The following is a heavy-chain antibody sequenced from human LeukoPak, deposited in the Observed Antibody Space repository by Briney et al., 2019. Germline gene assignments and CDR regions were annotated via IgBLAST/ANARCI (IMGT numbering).Heavy chain of an antibody. D-gene: IGHD3-9*01. CDR3: ARFDILTGGVDY. V-gene: IGHV4-38-2*01. Sequence: SETLSLTCSVSGYSLSSGYYWGWIRQPPGKGLEWIGSIYHSGSTYYNPSLKSRVTISVDTSKNQFSLKLSSVTAADTAVYYCARFDILTGGVDYWGQGTLVTVSS. CDR2: IYHSGST. CDR1: GYSLSSGYY. J-gene: IGHJ4*02.